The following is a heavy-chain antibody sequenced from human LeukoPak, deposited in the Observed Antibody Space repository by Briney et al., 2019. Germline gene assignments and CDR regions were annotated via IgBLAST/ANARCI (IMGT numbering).Heavy chain of an antibody. CDR3: ATERSRSYSFDHLDF. V-gene: IGHV1-69*04. Sequence: GSSVKVSCKTSGWTFNNYAISWVRQAPAQGLEWMGRVVPMFGIRNYPQTFRGRVNITADKATNTVYMELRSLRAEGTAIYYCATERSRSYSFDHLDFWGLGTPVTVPS. D-gene: IGHD5-12*01. CDR1: GWTFNNYA. J-gene: IGHJ4*02. CDR2: VVPMFGIR.